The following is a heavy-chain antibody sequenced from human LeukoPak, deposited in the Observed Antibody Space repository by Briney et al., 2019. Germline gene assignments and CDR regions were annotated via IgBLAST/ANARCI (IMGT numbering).Heavy chain of an antibody. V-gene: IGHV4-34*01. D-gene: IGHD3-10*01. CDR2: INHSGST. Sequence: SETLSLTCAVYGGSFSGYYWSWIRQPPGKGLEWIGEINHSGSTNYNPSLKSRVTISVDTSKNQFSLKLSSVTAADTAVYYCARAPRRYGSGGTHRYYYYGMDVWGKGTTVTVSS. J-gene: IGHJ6*04. CDR1: GGSFSGYY. CDR3: ARAPRRYGSGGTHRYYYYGMDV.